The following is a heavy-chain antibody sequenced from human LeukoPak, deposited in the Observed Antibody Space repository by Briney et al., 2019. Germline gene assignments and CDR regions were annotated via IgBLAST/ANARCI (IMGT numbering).Heavy chain of an antibody. Sequence: ASVNVSCTASGGTFSSYAISWVRQAPGQGLEWMGGIIPIFGTANYAQKFQGRVTITADESTSTAYMELSSLRSEDTAVYYCARATMVRGVIPIQSYYFDYWGQGTLVTVSS. CDR3: ARATMVRGVIPIQSYYFDY. V-gene: IGHV1-69*13. CDR1: GGTFSSYA. CDR2: IIPIFGTA. J-gene: IGHJ4*02. D-gene: IGHD3-10*01.